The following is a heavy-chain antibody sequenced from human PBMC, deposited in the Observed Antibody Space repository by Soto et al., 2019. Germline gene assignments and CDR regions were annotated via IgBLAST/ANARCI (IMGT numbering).Heavy chain of an antibody. CDR3: ARHSPPMYDILTGTTLDPYYGMDV. CDR2: IYYSVST. J-gene: IGHJ6*02. D-gene: IGHD3-9*01. CDR1: GGSISSYY. V-gene: IGHV4-59*08. Sequence: SETLSLTCSVSGGSISSYYWSWIRQPPGKGLEWIGYIYYSVSTNYNPSLKSRVTISVDTSKNQFSLKLSSVTAADTAVYYCARHSPPMYDILTGTTLDPYYGMDVWRQGTTVTVSS.